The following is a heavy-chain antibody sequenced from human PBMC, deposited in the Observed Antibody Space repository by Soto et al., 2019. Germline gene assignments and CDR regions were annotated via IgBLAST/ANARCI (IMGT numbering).Heavy chain of an antibody. Sequence: QVQLVQSGAEVKKPGSSVKVSCKASGGTCSSYAISWVRHAPGQGLEWMGGFIPIFGTANYAQKLQGRVTITADESTSTAYMELSSLRSEDTHVYYCATDIVAKPSLFAYWGQGTLVTVSS. CDR2: FIPIFGTA. CDR3: ATDIVAKPSLFAY. CDR1: GGTCSSYA. J-gene: IGHJ4*02. D-gene: IGHD5-12*01. V-gene: IGHV1-69*01.